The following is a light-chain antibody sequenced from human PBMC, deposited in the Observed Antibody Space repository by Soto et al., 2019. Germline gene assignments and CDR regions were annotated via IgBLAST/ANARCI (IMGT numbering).Light chain of an antibody. J-gene: IGKJ5*01. Sequence: IQMTQSPSSQSASVGDRVTITCRASQTISNYLNWYQQKPGKAPYLLIYAASSLQSGVPSRFSGSSSGTDFNLTITSLQPEDFATYYCQQTYSTPITFGQGTRLEIK. CDR1: QTISNY. CDR2: AAS. CDR3: QQTYSTPIT. V-gene: IGKV1-39*01.